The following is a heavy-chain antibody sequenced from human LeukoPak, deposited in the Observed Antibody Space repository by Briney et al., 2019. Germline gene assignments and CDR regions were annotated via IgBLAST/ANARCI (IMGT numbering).Heavy chain of an antibody. J-gene: IGHJ4*02. CDR3: AKGYDVVVTAILFDY. V-gene: IGHV3-23*01. CDR1: GFTFSSYA. CDR2: ISGSGGSR. D-gene: IGHD2-21*02. Sequence: GGSLRLSCAASGFTFSSYAMSWVRQAPGKGLEWVSVISGSGGSRNDADSVKGQFTISRDNSKNTLYLQMNSLRAEDTAVYYCAKGYDVVVTAILFDYWGQGTLVTVSS.